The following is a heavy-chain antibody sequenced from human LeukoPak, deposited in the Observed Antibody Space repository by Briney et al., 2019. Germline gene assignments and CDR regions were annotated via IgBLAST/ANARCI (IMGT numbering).Heavy chain of an antibody. V-gene: IGHV4-59*01. Sequence: PSETLSLTCTVSGGSISSDHCSWIRQPPGKGLEWIGYMHDSGITNYNPSLESRVTISVDTSKNQFSLKLNSVTAADTAVYYCATGRDAYKTGYWGQGTLVTVSS. CDR3: ATGRDAYKTGY. D-gene: IGHD5-24*01. J-gene: IGHJ4*02. CDR2: MHDSGIT. CDR1: GGSISSDH.